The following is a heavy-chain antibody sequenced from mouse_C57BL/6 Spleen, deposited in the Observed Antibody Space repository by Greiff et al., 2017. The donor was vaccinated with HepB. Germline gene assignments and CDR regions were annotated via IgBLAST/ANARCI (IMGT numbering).Heavy chain of an antibody. CDR2: IYPSDSET. CDR1: GYTFTSYW. Sequence: VQLQQSGAELVRPGSSVKLSCKASGYTFTSYWMDWVKQRPGQGLEWIGNIYPSDSETHYNQKFKDKATLTVDKSSSTAYMQLSSLTSEDSAVYYCSRSSGNAGYYEVWGTGTTVTVSS. V-gene: IGHV1-61*01. J-gene: IGHJ1*03. CDR3: SRSSGNAGYYEV. D-gene: IGHD1-3*01.